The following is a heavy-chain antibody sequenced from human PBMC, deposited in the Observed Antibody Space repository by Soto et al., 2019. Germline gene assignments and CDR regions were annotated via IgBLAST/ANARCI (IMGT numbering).Heavy chain of an antibody. J-gene: IGHJ4*02. CDR1: GFTFSSYG. CDR2: IWYDGSNK. V-gene: IGHV3-33*01. CDR3: ARDGSGSYYHFDY. Sequence: PGGSLRLSCAASGFTFSSYGMHWFRQAPGKGLEWVAVIWYDGSNKYYADSVKGRFTISRDNSKNTLYLQMNSLRAEDTAVYYCARDGSGSYYHFDYWGQGTLVTVSS. D-gene: IGHD3-10*01.